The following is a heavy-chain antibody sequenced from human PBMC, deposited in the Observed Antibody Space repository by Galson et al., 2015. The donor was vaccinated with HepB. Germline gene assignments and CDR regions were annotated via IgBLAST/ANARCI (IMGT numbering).Heavy chain of an antibody. CDR3: AKDRDTAIDY. J-gene: IGHJ4*02. CDR2: ISYDGSNK. D-gene: IGHD5-18*01. Sequence: SLRLSCAASGFTFSSYGMHWVRQAPGKGLEWVAVISYDGSNKYYADSVKGRFTISRDNSKNTLYLQMNSLRAEDTAVYYCAKDRDTAIDYWGQGTLVTVSS. CDR1: GFTFSSYG. V-gene: IGHV3-30*18.